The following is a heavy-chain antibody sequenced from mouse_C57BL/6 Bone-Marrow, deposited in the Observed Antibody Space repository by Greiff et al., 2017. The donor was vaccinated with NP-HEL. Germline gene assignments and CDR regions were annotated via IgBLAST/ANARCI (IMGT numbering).Heavy chain of an antibody. Sequence: VQLKESGGGLVQPKGSLKLSCAASGFSFNTYAMNWVRQAPGKGLEWVARIRSKSNNYATYYADSVKDRFTISRDDSESMLYLQMNNLKTEDTAMYYCAQGYDDAMDYWGQGTSVTVSS. J-gene: IGHJ4*01. CDR3: AQGYDDAMDY. CDR1: GFSFNTYA. V-gene: IGHV10-1*01. D-gene: IGHD2-2*01. CDR2: IRSKSNNYAT.